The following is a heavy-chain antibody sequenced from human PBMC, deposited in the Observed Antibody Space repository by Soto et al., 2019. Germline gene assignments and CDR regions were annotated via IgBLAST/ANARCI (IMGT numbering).Heavy chain of an antibody. V-gene: IGHV4-30-4*01. CDR3: ARDPAVYDSSGYPRRYYYYGMDV. CDR1: GGSISSGDYY. CDR2: IYYSGST. D-gene: IGHD3-22*01. J-gene: IGHJ6*02. Sequence: TLSLTCTVSGGSISSGDYYWSWIRQPPGKGLEWIGYIYYSGSTYYNPSLKSRVTISVDTSKNQFSLKLSSVTAADTAVYYCARDPAVYDSSGYPRRYYYYGMDVWGQGTTVTVSS.